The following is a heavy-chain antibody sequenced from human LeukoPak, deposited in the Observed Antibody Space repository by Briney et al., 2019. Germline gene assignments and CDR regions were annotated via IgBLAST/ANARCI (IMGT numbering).Heavy chain of an antibody. D-gene: IGHD3-10*01. J-gene: IGHJ3*02. CDR1: GGSISSYY. V-gene: IGHV4-59*01. Sequence: SETLSLTCTLSGGSISSYYWSWIRQPPGKGLEWIGYIYYSGSTNYNPSLKSRVTISVDTSKNQFSLKLSSVTAADTAVYYCASDITMVRGAPGAFDIWGQGTMVTVSS. CDR3: ASDITMVRGAPGAFDI. CDR2: IYYSGST.